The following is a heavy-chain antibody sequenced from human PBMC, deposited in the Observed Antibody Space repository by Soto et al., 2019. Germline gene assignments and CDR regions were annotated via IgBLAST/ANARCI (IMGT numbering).Heavy chain of an antibody. CDR3: AKDGGGHDFWIGHGMDV. CDR1: GFTFSSYA. J-gene: IGHJ6*02. D-gene: IGHD3-3*01. CDR2: ISGSGGST. Sequence: EVQLLESGGGLVQPGGSLRLSCAASGFTFSSYAMSWVRQAPGKGLEWVSAISGSGGSTYYADSVKGRFTISRDNSKNTLYLQMNSLRAEDTAVYYCAKDGGGHDFWIGHGMDVWGQGTTVTVSS. V-gene: IGHV3-23*01.